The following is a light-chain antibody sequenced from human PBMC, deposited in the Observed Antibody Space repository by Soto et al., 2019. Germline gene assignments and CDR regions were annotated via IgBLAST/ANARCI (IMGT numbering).Light chain of an antibody. CDR2: SND. J-gene: IGLJ2*01. CDR3: AAWDDSRYGAV. Sequence: QSVLTQPPSASGTPGQGVTISCSGSSSNIGTNTVNWYKQLPGTAPKLLIYSNDLRPSGVPDRFSGSKSGTSASLAISGLQSEDEADYYCAAWDDSRYGAVCGGGTKLTVL. V-gene: IGLV1-44*01. CDR1: SSNIGTNT.